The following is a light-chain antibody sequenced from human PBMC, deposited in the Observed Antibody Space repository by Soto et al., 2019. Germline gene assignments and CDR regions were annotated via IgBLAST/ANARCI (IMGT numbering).Light chain of an antibody. J-gene: IGKJ1*01. Sequence: DVQMTQSPSSLSASVVDRITLTCRASQTIHSYLHWYQFKPGKAPQLLIQSASSLHSGVPSRFSGSGSGTHFTLIISSLQPEDSATYYCQQTFSTPWTFGQGTKV. V-gene: IGKV1-39*01. CDR1: QTIHSY. CDR2: SAS. CDR3: QQTFSTPWT.